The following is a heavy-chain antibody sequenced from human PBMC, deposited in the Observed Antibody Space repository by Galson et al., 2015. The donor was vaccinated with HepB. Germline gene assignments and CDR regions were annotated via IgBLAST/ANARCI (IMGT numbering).Heavy chain of an antibody. CDR3: ARVDGVGRGFDL. CDR2: IFYSGIT. CDR1: GASISGGDYY. D-gene: IGHD1-26*01. Sequence: LSLTCTVSGASISGGDYYWSWIRQPPGKGLEWIGNIFYSGITSYNPSLKSPVTISIDTAKNQSSLHLTSVTATDTAVYYCARVDGVGRGFDLWGQGTMVTVSS. V-gene: IGHV4-30-4*01. J-gene: IGHJ3*01.